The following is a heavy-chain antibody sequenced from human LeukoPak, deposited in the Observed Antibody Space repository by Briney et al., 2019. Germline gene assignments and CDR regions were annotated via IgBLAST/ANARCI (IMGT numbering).Heavy chain of an antibody. CDR2: IIPIFCTA. CDR3: ARGPYFPRTAVAAHYYMDV. D-gene: IGHD6-19*01. Sequence: GASVKVSCKACGGTFSSYAISWVRQAPGQGLEWMGGIIPIFCTANYAQKFQGIVTITADESTSTAYMELRSLRSDDTAVYYCARGPYFPRTAVAAHYYMDVWGKGTTVTISS. CDR1: GGTFSSYA. V-gene: IGHV1-69*13. J-gene: IGHJ6*03.